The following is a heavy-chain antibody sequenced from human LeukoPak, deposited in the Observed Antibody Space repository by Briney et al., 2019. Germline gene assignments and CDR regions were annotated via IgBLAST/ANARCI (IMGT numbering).Heavy chain of an antibody. D-gene: IGHD3-10*01. J-gene: IGHJ4*02. CDR1: GGSFSGYY. CDR2: INHSGST. Sequence: SETLSLTCAVYGGSFSGYYWSWIRQPPGKGLEWIGEINHSGSTNYNPSLKSRVTISVDTSKNQFSLKLSSVTAADTAVYYCARLRQRITMVRGVSGRDYWGQGTLVTVSS. CDR3: ARLRQRITMVRGVSGRDY. V-gene: IGHV4-34*01.